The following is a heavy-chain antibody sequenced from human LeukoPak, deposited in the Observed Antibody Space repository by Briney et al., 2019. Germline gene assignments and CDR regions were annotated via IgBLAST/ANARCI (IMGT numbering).Heavy chain of an antibody. V-gene: IGHV3-23*01. J-gene: IGHJ3*02. Sequence: PGGSLRLSCAASGFTFSSYAMSWVRQAPGKGLEWVSGISGSGGSTYYADSVKGRFTISRDNSKNTLYLQMNSLRAEDTAVYYCARHAGRWELNDAFDIWGQGTMVTVSS. D-gene: IGHD1-26*01. CDR2: ISGSGGST. CDR3: ARHAGRWELNDAFDI. CDR1: GFTFSSYA.